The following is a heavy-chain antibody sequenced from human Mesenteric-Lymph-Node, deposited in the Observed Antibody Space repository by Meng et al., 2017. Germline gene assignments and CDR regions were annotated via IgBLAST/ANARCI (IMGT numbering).Heavy chain of an antibody. Sequence: QVHLQQGGAGLLKPSGTLSLTCAVSGGAISSSNWWSWVRQPPGKGLEWIGEIYHSGSTNYNPSLKSRVTISVDTSKNQFSLKLSSVTAADTAVYYCARGSSSSWYFGYWGQGTLVTVSS. CDR1: GGAISSSNW. CDR3: ARGSSSSWYFGY. V-gene: IGHV4-4*02. J-gene: IGHJ4*02. D-gene: IGHD6-13*01. CDR2: IYHSGST.